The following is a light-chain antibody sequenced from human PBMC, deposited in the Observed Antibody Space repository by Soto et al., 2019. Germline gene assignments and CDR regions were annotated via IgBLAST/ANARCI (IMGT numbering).Light chain of an antibody. Sequence: AIRMTQSASSFSASTGDRVTITCRASQGISSYLAWYQQKPGKALKLLIYAASTLQSGVPSRFSGSGSGTDFTLTISGHQFEDFATDYCQHDYSYPYTFGQGTKLEIK. CDR2: AAS. V-gene: IGKV1-8*01. J-gene: IGKJ2*01. CDR3: QHDYSYPYT. CDR1: QGISSY.